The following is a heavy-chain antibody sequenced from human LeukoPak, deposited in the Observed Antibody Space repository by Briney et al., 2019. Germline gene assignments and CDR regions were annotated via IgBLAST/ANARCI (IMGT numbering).Heavy chain of an antibody. J-gene: IGHJ4*02. D-gene: IGHD4-17*01. V-gene: IGHV4-34*01. CDR3: ARVMTTVTTP. CDR1: GGSFSGYY. CDR2: INHSGST. Sequence: SETLSLTCAVYGGSFSGYYWSWIRQPPGKGLEWIGEINHSGSTNYNPSLKSRVTISVDTSKNQFSLKLSSVTAADTAVYYCARVMTTVTTPWGQGTLVTVSS.